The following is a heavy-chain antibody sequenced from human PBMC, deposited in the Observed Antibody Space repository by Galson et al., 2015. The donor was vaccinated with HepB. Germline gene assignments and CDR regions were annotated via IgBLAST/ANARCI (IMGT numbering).Heavy chain of an antibody. J-gene: IGHJ6*02. V-gene: IGHV1-69*13. CDR1: GGTFSSYA. CDR2: IIPIFGTA. Sequence: SVKVSCKASGGTFSSYAISWVRQAPGQGLEWMGGIIPIFGTANYAQKFQGRVTITADESTSTAYMELSSLRSEDTAVYYCARETPEWELPMDVWGQGTTVTVSS. D-gene: IGHD1-26*01. CDR3: ARETPEWELPMDV.